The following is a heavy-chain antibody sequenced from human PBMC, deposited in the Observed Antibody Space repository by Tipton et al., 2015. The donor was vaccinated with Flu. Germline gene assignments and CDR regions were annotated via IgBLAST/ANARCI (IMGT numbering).Heavy chain of an antibody. CDR3: ARLMSMDV. Sequence: TLSLTCAVSGYSISSGYYWGWIRQPPGKGLEWIGSIYHSGSTYYNPSLKSRVTISVDTSKNQFSLKLSSVTAADTAVYYCARLMSMDVWGKGTTVTVSS. D-gene: IGHD3-16*01. V-gene: IGHV4-38-2*01. CDR1: GYSISSGYY. J-gene: IGHJ6*03. CDR2: IYHSGST.